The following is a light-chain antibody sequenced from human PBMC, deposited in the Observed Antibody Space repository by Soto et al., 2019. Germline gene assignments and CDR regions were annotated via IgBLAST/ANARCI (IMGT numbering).Light chain of an antibody. Sequence: IVLTQSPATLSLSPGERATLSCRASRSVSSYLGWYQQKPGQAPRLLIYDASQRATGVPSRFSGSGSGTDFTLTISSLEPEDFAVYFCQQRSSWPPYTFGGGTKVDIK. V-gene: IGKV3-11*01. CDR2: DAS. CDR3: QQRSSWPPYT. CDR1: RSVSSY. J-gene: IGKJ4*01.